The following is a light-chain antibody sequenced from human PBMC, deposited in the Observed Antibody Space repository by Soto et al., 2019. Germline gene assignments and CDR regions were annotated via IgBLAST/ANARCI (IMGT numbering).Light chain of an antibody. Sequence: QSVLTQPASLSGSPGQSISISCTGSISDVGGSKYVSWYQQYPGKAPKLMIYEVSYRPSGVSNRFSGSKSGNTASLAVSGLQAEDEADYYCSSKSSSGTIYVYGTGTKVTVL. CDR3: SSKSSSGTIYV. CDR2: EVS. CDR1: ISDVGGSKY. V-gene: IGLV2-14*01. J-gene: IGLJ1*01.